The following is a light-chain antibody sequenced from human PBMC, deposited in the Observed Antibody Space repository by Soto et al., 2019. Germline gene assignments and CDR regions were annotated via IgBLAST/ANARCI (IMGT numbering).Light chain of an antibody. CDR2: EVS. CDR3: MQSTQRPPT. J-gene: IGKJ5*01. V-gene: IGKV2D-29*02. CDR1: QSLLHITGETF. Sequence: VSQTPLSLSVAPGQPASIACKSSQSLLHITGETFPFWYLQKPGQSPQLLIYEVSTRVSGVPDRFSGSGSGTDFTLEICRVETDDVGIYYCMQSTQRPPTFGQGTRLEI.